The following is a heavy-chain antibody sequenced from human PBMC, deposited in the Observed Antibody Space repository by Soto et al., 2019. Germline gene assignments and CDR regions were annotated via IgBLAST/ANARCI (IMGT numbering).Heavy chain of an antibody. D-gene: IGHD3-10*01. CDR2: IKQDGSEK. J-gene: IGHJ3*02. V-gene: IGHV3-7*01. CDR3: ARASQGQLRAFDI. CDR1: GFTFSSYW. Sequence: EVQLVESGGGLVQPGGSLRLSCAASGFTFSSYWMSWVRQAPGKGLEWVANIKQDGSEKYYEDSVKGRFTISRDNAKNSLYLEMTILRTEDTAVYYCARASQGQLRAFDIWGQGTMVTVSS.